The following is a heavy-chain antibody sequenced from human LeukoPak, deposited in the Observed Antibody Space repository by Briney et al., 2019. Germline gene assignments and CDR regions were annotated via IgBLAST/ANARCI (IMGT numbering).Heavy chain of an antibody. V-gene: IGHV3-7*01. D-gene: IGHD4-17*01. CDR3: ARESKGRSKIDY. CDR2: INKDGSER. J-gene: IGHJ4*02. CDR1: GFTFSTYP. Sequence: GGSLRLSCAASGFTFSTYPMTWVRQAPGKGLEWVANINKDGSERYNVDSVKGRFTISRDNANKSLYLQMNSLRAEDTSVYYCARESKGRSKIDYWGQGTLVTVSS.